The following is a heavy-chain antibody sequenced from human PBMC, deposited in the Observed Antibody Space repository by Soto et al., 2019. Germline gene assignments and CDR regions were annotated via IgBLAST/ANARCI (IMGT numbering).Heavy chain of an antibody. D-gene: IGHD3-3*01. Sequence: ASVKVSCKASGYTFTGYYMHWVRQAPGQGLEWMGWINPNSGGTNYAQKFQGRVTMTRDTSISTAYMELSRLRSDDTAVYYCARDRPVLRFFPYYGMDVWGQGTTVTVSS. CDR1: GYTFTGYY. J-gene: IGHJ6*02. V-gene: IGHV1-2*02. CDR2: INPNSGGT. CDR3: ARDRPVLRFFPYYGMDV.